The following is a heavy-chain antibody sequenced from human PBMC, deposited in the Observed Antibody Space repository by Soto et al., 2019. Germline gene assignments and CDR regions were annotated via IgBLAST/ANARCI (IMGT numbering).Heavy chain of an antibody. V-gene: IGHV3-64D*08. D-gene: IGHD3-10*01. CDR2: ISSNGGST. CDR1: GFTFSSYA. CDR3: VKDLRGSGSYRYYFDY. J-gene: IGHJ4*02. Sequence: GGSLRLSCSASGFTFSSYAMHWVRQAPGKGLEYVSAISSNGGSTYYADSVKGRFTISRDNSKNTLYLQMSSLRAEDTAVYYCVKDLRGSGSYRYYFDYWGQGTLVTVSS.